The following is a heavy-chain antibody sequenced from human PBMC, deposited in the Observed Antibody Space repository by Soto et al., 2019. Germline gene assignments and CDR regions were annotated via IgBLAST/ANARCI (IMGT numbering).Heavy chain of an antibody. V-gene: IGHV3-23*01. D-gene: IGHD1-7*01. J-gene: IGHJ4*02. CDR1: GFTFGSYA. CDR2: ISANGQGI. CDR3: AKDRNYPRDYFHY. Sequence: EVQLLESGGGLVQPGGSLRLSCAASGFTFGSYALSWVRQAPGKGLEWVSAISANGQGIYYADSVRGRFTISRDNSKNTIFLHMDSLRAEDTAVYYCAKDRNYPRDYFHYWGQGTLVTVSS.